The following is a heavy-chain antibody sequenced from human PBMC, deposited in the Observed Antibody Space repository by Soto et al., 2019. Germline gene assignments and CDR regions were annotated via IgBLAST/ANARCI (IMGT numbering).Heavy chain of an antibody. CDR3: ASLYYCDYGHDAFDI. D-gene: IGHD4-17*01. CDR2: IYPGDSDT. CDR1: GYSFTSYW. J-gene: IGHJ3*02. Sequence: PGECLKISCKGSGYSFTSYWIGWVRQMPVKGLEWMGIIYPGDSDTRYSPSFQGQVTISADKSISTAYLQWSSLKASDTAMYYCASLYYCDYGHDAFDIWGQGTMVTVSS. V-gene: IGHV5-51*01.